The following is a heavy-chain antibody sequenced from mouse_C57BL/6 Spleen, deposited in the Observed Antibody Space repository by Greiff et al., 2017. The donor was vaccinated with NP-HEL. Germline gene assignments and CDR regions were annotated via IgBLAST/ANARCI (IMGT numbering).Heavy chain of an antibody. CDR1: GYTFTSYW. Sequence: QVQLQHPGAELVRPGPSVKLSCKASGYTFTSYWMHWVKQRPGQGLEWIGVIDPSDSYTNYNQKFKGKATLTVDTSSSTAYMQLSSLTSEDSAVYYCARSRNTGTEYFDYWGQGTTLTVSS. V-gene: IGHV1-59*01. D-gene: IGHD4-1*01. CDR3: ARSRNTGTEYFDY. J-gene: IGHJ2*01. CDR2: IDPSDSYT.